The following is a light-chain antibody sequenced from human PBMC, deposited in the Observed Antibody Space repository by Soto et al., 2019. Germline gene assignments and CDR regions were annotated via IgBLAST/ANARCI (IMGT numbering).Light chain of an antibody. V-gene: IGLV2-14*01. Sequence: QSVLTQPASVSGSPRQSITLSCTGTSSDVGIYNYVSWYQQHPGKAPKLMIYDVNNRPSGISNRFSGSKSGNTASLTISGLQAEDEADSYCSSFTSSSTYVFGTGTKVTVL. CDR1: SSDVGIYNY. CDR3: SSFTSSSTYV. J-gene: IGLJ1*01. CDR2: DVN.